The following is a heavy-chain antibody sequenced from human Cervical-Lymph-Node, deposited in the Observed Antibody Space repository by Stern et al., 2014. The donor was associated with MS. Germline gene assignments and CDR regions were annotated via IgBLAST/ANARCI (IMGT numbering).Heavy chain of an antibody. V-gene: IGHV3-30*03. Sequence: VQLVQSGGGVVQPGRSLTLSCAASGFSLSNSGMHWVRQAPGKGLEWVAGMSFVGGNRQYGESVKGRFSISRDIANNTLFLQMNSLRPEDTAVYYCMGVGDAMHVWGQGTTVIVSS. CDR1: GFSLSNSG. J-gene: IGHJ6*02. CDR2: MSFVGGNR. CDR3: MGVGDAMHV.